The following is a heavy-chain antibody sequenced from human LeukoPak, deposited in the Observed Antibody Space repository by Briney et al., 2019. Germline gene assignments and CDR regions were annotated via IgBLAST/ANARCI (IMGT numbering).Heavy chain of an antibody. J-gene: IGHJ4*02. D-gene: IGHD6-19*01. V-gene: IGHV4-59*01. Sequence: SETLSLTCTVSADSISNYYWTWLRQPPGKGLEWIGYIYNSGSTNYNTSLKSRVTISMDTSKNQFSLKLSSVTAADTAVYYCAAEFSNEQWLDWDYWGPRTLVTVSS. CDR1: ADSISNYY. CDR3: AAEFSNEQWLDWDY. CDR2: IYNSGST.